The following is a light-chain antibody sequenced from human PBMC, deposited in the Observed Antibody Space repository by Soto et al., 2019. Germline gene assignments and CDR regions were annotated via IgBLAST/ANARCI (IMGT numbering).Light chain of an antibody. CDR3: QQRSNWPFT. CDR2: DAS. J-gene: IGKJ5*01. V-gene: IGKV3D-20*02. CDR1: QSVSSSY. Sequence: EIVLTQSPGTLSLCPGERATLSCRASQSVSSSYLAWYQQKPGQAPRLLIYDASNRATGIPARFSGSGSGTDFTLTISSLEPEDFAVYYCQQRSNWPFTFGQGTRLEIK.